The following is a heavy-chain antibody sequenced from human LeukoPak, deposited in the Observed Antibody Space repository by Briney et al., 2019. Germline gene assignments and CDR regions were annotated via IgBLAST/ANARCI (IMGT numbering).Heavy chain of an antibody. CDR3: ARWGSSGWSIDRRLGDHFDY. J-gene: IGHJ4*02. Sequence: GESLKISSKGSGYSFTSYWIGWVRQMPENRLEGMGIIYPGYSNTRYNPSFPGQVTISADKSISTDYLQWSSLKASDTAMYYCARWGSSGWSIDRRLGDHFDYWGQGTLVTVSS. CDR2: IYPGYSNT. CDR1: GYSFTSYW. V-gene: IGHV5-51*01. D-gene: IGHD6-19*01.